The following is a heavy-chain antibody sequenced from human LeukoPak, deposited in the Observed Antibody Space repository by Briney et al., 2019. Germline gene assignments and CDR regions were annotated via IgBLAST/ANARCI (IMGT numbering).Heavy chain of an antibody. CDR3: AKDRAVTGNY. CDR2: ISYDGSNK. Sequence: GRSLRLSCAASGFTFSSYGMHWVRQAPGKGLEWVAVISYDGSNKYYADSVKGRFTISRDNSKNTLYLQMNSLRDEDTAVYYCAKDRAVTGNYWGQGTLVTVSS. J-gene: IGHJ4*02. CDR1: GFTFSSYG. D-gene: IGHD2-21*02. V-gene: IGHV3-30*18.